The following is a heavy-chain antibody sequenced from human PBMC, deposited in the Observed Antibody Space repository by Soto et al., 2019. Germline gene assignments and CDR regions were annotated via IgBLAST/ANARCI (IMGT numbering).Heavy chain of an antibody. J-gene: IGHJ4*02. CDR2: VYHSGRA. CDR1: GDSISDSNW. Sequence: QVQLQESGPGLVKPSGTLSLTCTVSGDSISDSNWWTWVRQPPGKGLEWIGEVYHSGRANYNPSLRSRVTMSAETLKTHFNLRLSSVTAADTAVYYCAKTIGSGSYMPFWGQGTLVAVSP. V-gene: IGHV4-4*02. D-gene: IGHD3-10*01. CDR3: AKTIGSGSYMPF.